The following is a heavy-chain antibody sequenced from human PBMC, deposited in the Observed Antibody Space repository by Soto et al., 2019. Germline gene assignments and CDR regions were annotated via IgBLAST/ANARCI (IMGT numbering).Heavy chain of an antibody. CDR1: GFTFSSYA. J-gene: IGHJ6*02. CDR3: ARGRLLRFLEWLRAPGGMDV. Sequence: QVQLVESGGGVVQPGRSLRLSCAASGFTFSSYAMHWVRQAPGKGLEWVAVISYDGSNKYYADSVKGRFTISRGNSKNTLYLQMNSLRAEDTAVYYCARGRLLRFLEWLRAPGGMDVWGQGTTVTVSS. D-gene: IGHD3-3*01. V-gene: IGHV3-30-3*01. CDR2: ISYDGSNK.